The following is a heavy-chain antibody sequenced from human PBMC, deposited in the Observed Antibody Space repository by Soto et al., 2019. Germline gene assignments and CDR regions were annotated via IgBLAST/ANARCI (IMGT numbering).Heavy chain of an antibody. D-gene: IGHD6-13*01. CDR2: TYYRSKWYN. J-gene: IGHJ6*02. CDR1: GDSVSSNSAA. V-gene: IGHV6-1*01. CDR3: ARARVVAAAGNFYYYYYGMDV. Sequence: SQTLSLTCAISGDSVSSNSAAWNWIRQSPLRGLEWLGRTYYRSKWYNDYAVSVKSRITINPDTSKNQFSLQLNSVTPEDTAVYYCARARVVAAAGNFYYYYYGMDVWGQGTTVTVSS.